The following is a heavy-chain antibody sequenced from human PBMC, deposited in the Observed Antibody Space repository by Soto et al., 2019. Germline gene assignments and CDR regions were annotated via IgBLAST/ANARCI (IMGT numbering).Heavy chain of an antibody. CDR3: AKEGGGGGAFDI. J-gene: IGHJ3*02. D-gene: IGHD3-16*01. Sequence: GRSLRLSCAASGFTFSNYAMSRVRQAPGKGLEWVSAISGSGGSTYYADSVKGRFTISRDNSKNTLYLQMNSLRAEDTAVYYCAKEGGGGGAFDIWGQGTMVTVSS. CDR2: ISGSGGST. CDR1: GFTFSNYA. V-gene: IGHV3-23*01.